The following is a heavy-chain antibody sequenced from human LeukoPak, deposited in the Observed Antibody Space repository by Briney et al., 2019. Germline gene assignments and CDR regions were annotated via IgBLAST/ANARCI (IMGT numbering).Heavy chain of an antibody. J-gene: IGHJ4*02. CDR3: AKGEGYIVATIPDY. V-gene: IGHV3-23*01. CDR2: ISGSGGST. D-gene: IGHD5-12*01. CDR1: GFTFSSYA. Sequence: GGSLRLSCAASGFTFSSYAMSWVRQAPGKGLEWVSAISGSGGSTYHADSVKGRFTISRDNSKNTLYLQMNSLRAEDTAVYYCAKGEGYIVATIPDYWGQGTLVTVSS.